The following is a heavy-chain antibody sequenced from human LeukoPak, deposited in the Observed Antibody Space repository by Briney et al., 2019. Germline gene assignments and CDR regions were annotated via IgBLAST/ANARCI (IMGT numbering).Heavy chain of an antibody. J-gene: IGHJ4*02. Sequence: RGGSLRLSCAASGLRFDNAWMNWVRQAPGKGLEWVSIIYSGGSTYYADSVKGRFTISRDDSKNTLYLQMNSLRAEDTAVYYCARESGSFGLDYWGQGTLVTVSS. V-gene: IGHV3-53*01. CDR1: GLRFDNAW. CDR3: ARESGSFGLDY. CDR2: IYSGGST. D-gene: IGHD1-26*01.